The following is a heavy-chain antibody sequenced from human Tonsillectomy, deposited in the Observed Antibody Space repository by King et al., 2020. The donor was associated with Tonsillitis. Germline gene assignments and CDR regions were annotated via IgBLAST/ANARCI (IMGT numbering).Heavy chain of an antibody. CDR3: TRTYYPGSGSLCSMDV. D-gene: IGHD3-10*01. Sequence: VQLVQSGGGLVQPGGSLRLSCAASGFTVSDHYMDWVRQAPGKGLEWVGVTRNKANKYTTEYAASVKGRFIISRDDSKNSLYLQMNSLKIGDTAVDYCTRTYYPGSGSLCSMDVWGQGTTVTVSS. CDR1: GFTVSDHY. V-gene: IGHV3-72*01. J-gene: IGHJ6*02. CDR2: TRNKANKYTT.